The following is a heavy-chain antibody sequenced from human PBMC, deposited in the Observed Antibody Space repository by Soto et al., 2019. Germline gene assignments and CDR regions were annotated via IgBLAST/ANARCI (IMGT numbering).Heavy chain of an antibody. Sequence: ASVKVSCKASGYTFTSYGISWVRQAPGQGLEWMGWISAYNGNTNYAQKLQGRVTMTTDTSTSTAYMELRSLRSDDTAVYYCARSTYDFWSGYPTYGVDVWGQGTTVTVSS. V-gene: IGHV1-18*04. CDR1: GYTFTSYG. CDR2: ISAYNGNT. CDR3: ARSTYDFWSGYPTYGVDV. J-gene: IGHJ6*02. D-gene: IGHD3-3*01.